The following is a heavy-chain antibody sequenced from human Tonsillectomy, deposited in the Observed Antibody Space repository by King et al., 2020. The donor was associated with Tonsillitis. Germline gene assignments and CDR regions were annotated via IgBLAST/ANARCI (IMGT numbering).Heavy chain of an antibody. CDR3: AKAYGGNSGGAFDI. CDR2: ISWNSGSI. J-gene: IGHJ3*02. D-gene: IGHD4-23*01. Sequence: VQLVESGGGLVQPGRSLRLSCSASGFTFDDYAMHWVRQAPGKGLEWVSGISWNSGSIGYADSVKGRFTISRDKAKNSLYLQMNSLRAEDTALYYCAKAYGGNSGGAFDIWGQGTMVTVSS. V-gene: IGHV3-9*01. CDR1: GFTFDDYA.